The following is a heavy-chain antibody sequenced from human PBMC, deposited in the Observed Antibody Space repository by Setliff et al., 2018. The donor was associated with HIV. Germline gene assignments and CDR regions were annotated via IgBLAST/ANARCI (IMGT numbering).Heavy chain of an antibody. V-gene: IGHV4-39*07. J-gene: IGHJ5*01. Sequence: SETLSLTCTVSGGSIRTGAYYWGWIRQPPGKGLEWIGSIYYDGRTFYKPSLKSRLTISVDTSKNQFSLSLNSVTAADTAVYFCARGGAVPADFDSWGQGTLVTV. CDR3: ARGGAVPADFDS. D-gene: IGHD3-16*01. CDR2: IYYDGRT. CDR1: GGSIRTGAYY.